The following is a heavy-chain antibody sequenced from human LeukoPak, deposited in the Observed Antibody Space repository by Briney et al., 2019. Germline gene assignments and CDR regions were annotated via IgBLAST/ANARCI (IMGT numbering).Heavy chain of an antibody. D-gene: IGHD3-10*01. CDR3: ARDLAYGSGSYSAHFDY. Sequence: GASLKVSCTASGYTFTGYYMHWVRHAPGQGLEWRGWINPNSGGTNYAQKFQGRVTMIRDTSISTAYMELSRLRSDDTAVYYCARDLAYGSGSYSAHFDYWGQGTLVTVSS. CDR2: INPNSGGT. J-gene: IGHJ4*02. CDR1: GYTFTGYY. V-gene: IGHV1-2*02.